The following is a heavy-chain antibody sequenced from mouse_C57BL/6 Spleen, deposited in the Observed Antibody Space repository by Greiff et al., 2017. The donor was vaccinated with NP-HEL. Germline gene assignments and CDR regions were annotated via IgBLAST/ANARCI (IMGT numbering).Heavy chain of an antibody. J-gene: IGHJ4*01. V-gene: IGHV1-82*01. CDR3: ARMDYGSSYGAMDY. Sequence: QVQLKQSGPELVKPGASVKISCKASGYAFSSSWMNWVKQRPGKGLEWIGRIYPGDGDTNYNGKFKGKATLTADKSSSTAYMQLSSLTSEDSAVYFCARMDYGSSYGAMDYWGQGTSVTVSS. CDR1: GYAFSSSW. D-gene: IGHD1-1*01. CDR2: IYPGDGDT.